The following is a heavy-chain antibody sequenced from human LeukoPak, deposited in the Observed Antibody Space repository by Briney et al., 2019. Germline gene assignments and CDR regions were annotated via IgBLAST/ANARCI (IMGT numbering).Heavy chain of an antibody. CDR1: GGSISTYY. J-gene: IGHJ5*02. V-gene: IGHV4-59*01. CDR2: IYSSGTT. D-gene: IGHD1-1*01. Sequence: SETLSLTCTVSGGSISTYYWTWIRQPPGKGLEWIGYIYSSGTTEYNPSLKSRVTISLDISKNQFSLKLNSVTAADTAVYYCARDDWNNWFDPWGRGTLVIVSS. CDR3: ARDDWNNWFDP.